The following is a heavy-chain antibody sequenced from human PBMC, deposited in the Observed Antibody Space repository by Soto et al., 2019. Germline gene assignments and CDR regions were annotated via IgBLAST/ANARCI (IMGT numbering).Heavy chain of an antibody. CDR3: GKERRGSGWSVCNF. J-gene: IGHJ4*02. CDR1: GFTFSNHG. D-gene: IGHD6-19*01. V-gene: IGHV3-30*02. CDR2: IRYDGSNR. Sequence: PGGSLRLSCAASGFTFSNHGMHWVRQAPGKGLEWVALIRYDGSNRFYADSVRGRFTISRDISENTVFLQMNGLRVDDTAVYYCGKERRGSGWSVCNFWGQGALVTVS.